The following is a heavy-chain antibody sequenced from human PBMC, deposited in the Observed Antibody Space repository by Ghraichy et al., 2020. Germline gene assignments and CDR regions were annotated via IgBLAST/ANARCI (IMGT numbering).Heavy chain of an antibody. D-gene: IGHD2-2*02. Sequence: SVKVSCKASGGTFSSYAISWVRQAPGQGLEWMGRIIPILGIANYAQKFQGRVTITADKSTSTAYMELSSLRSEDTAVYYCAREDCSSTSCYTGSWFDPWGQGTLVTVSS. CDR3: AREDCSSTSCYTGSWFDP. V-gene: IGHV1-69*04. CDR1: GGTFSSYA. CDR2: IIPILGIA. J-gene: IGHJ5*02.